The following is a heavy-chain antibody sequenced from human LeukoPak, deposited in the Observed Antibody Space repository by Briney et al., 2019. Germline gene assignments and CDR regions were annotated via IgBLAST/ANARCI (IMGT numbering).Heavy chain of an antibody. D-gene: IGHD4/OR15-4a*01. J-gene: IGHJ6*02. V-gene: IGHV3-48*03. CDR3: ARDDYSDSPTYYNGMDV. CDR2: ISGSGRTM. CDR1: GFTFSSYE. Sequence: GGSLRLSCAASGFTFSSYEMNWVRQAPGKGLEWVSYISGSGRTMSYADSVKGRFTISRDNAKNSLYLQMNSLRAEDTAVYFCARDDYSDSPTYYNGMDVWGQGTAVTVSS.